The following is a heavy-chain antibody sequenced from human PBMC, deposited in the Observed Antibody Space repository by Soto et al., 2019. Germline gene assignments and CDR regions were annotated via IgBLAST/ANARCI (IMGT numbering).Heavy chain of an antibody. CDR3: ALCPPQYYYAMDV. V-gene: IGHV3-15*07. CDR2: IKSKTDGGTT. CDR1: GFTFSDAW. Sequence: GGSLRLSCAASGFTFSDAWINWVRQAPGKGLEWVGRIKSKTDGGTTDYAAPVKGRFTITKDTSKNQVVLTMTNMDPGDTATYYCALCPPQYYYAMDVWGQGTTVTVSS. J-gene: IGHJ6*02.